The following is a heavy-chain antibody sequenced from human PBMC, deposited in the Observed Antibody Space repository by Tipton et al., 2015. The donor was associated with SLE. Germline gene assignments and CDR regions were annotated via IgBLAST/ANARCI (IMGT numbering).Heavy chain of an antibody. V-gene: IGHV3-23*01. Sequence: SLRLSCAASRFTFSNYAMSWVRQAPGKGLEWISAISASGGSTHYADSVKGRFTISRDNSRNTVFLQMTSLRAEDTAVYYCARQPRGINWFDPWCQGTLVTVSS. CDR3: ARQPRGINWFDP. D-gene: IGHD1-1*01. CDR2: ISASGGST. CDR1: RFTFSNYA. J-gene: IGHJ5*02.